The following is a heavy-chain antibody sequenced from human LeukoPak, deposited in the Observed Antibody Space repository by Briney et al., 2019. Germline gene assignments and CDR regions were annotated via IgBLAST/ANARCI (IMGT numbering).Heavy chain of an antibody. CDR3: AKDRLPHYYDSSGYLFQH. CDR2: ISGSGGST. D-gene: IGHD3-22*01. V-gene: IGHV3-23*01. Sequence: GGSLRLSCAASGFTFSSYAMSWVRQAPGKGLEWVLAISGSGGSTYYADSVKGRFTISRDNSKNTLYLQMNSLRAEDTAVYYCAKDRLPHYYDSSGYLFQHWGQGTLVTVSS. CDR1: GFTFSSYA. J-gene: IGHJ1*01.